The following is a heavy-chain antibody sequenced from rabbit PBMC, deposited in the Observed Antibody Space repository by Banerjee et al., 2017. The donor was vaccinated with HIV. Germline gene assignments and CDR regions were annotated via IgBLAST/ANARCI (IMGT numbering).Heavy chain of an antibody. V-gene: IGHV1S40*01. D-gene: IGHD7-1*01. CDR3: ARSTDSTWYFNL. CDR1: GFSFSSGQD. J-gene: IGHJ4*01. Sequence: QSLEESGGDLVKPEGSLTLTCTASGFSFSSGQDMCWVRQAPGKGLEWIACIYAGSSGHTYYASWAKGRFTISITSSTTVTLQMTSLTAADTATYFCARSTDSTWYFNLWGPGTLVTVS. CDR2: IYAGSSGHT.